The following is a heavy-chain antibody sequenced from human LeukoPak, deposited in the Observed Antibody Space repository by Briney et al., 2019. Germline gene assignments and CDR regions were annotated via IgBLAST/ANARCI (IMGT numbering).Heavy chain of an antibody. D-gene: IGHD5-24*01. Sequence: SETLSLTCTVSGGSISSYYWSWIRQPPGKGLEWIGYIYYSGSTNYNPSLKSRVTKSVDTSKNQFSLKLSSVTAADTAVYYCARGLLDAYPHPAAFDIWGQGTMVTVSS. V-gene: IGHV4-59*01. CDR1: GGSISSYY. J-gene: IGHJ3*02. CDR2: IYYSGST. CDR3: ARGLLDAYPHPAAFDI.